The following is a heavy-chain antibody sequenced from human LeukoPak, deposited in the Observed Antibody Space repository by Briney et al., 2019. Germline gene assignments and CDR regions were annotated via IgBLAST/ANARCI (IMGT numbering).Heavy chain of an antibody. CDR2: IYYSGST. D-gene: IGHD2-8*01. V-gene: IGHV4-59*01. J-gene: IGHJ2*01. CDR3: GRSTNGGYFDL. CDR1: GASISSYY. Sequence: SETLSLTCTVSGASISSYYSSWIRHPPGEGLEWIGYIYYSGSTNYNPSLKSRVTISVDTSKNQFSLKLSSVTAADTAVYYCGRSTNGGYFDLWGRGTLVTVSS.